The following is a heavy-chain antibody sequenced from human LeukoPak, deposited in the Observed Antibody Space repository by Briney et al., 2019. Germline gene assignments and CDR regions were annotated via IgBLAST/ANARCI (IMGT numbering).Heavy chain of an antibody. CDR3: AKGGKWDVTPFDY. CDR2: IGGGGGTT. Sequence: GGSLRLSCAASGFTFSSYAMSWVRQAPGKGLKWVSAIGGGGGTTFYADSVKGRFTISRDNSKNTLYLQMNNLRAEDTAVYHCAKGGKWDVTPFDYWGQGTLVTVSS. J-gene: IGHJ4*02. D-gene: IGHD1-26*01. CDR1: GFTFSSYA. V-gene: IGHV3-23*01.